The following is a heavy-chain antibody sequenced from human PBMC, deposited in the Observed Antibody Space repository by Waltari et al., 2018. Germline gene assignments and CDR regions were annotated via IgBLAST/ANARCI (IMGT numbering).Heavy chain of an antibody. CDR3: ARGYGAARLYYYYYIDV. Sequence: QVQLQQWGAGLLKPSETLSLTCAVYGGSFSGYYWSWIRQPPGKGLEWIGEINHSGSTNYNPSLKSRVTISVDTSKNQFSLKLSSVTAADTAVYYCARGYGAARLYYYYYIDVWGKGTTVTVSS. V-gene: IGHV4-34*01. D-gene: IGHD6-6*01. CDR1: GGSFSGYY. J-gene: IGHJ6*03. CDR2: INHSGST.